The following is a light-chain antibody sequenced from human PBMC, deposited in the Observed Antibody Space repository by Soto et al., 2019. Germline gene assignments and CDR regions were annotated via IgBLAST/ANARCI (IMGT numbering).Light chain of an antibody. CDR2: GAS. J-gene: IGKJ1*01. V-gene: IGKV3-20*01. CDR3: QQYNNWSWT. CDR1: QSVSSTY. Sequence: EIVLTQSPGTLSLSPGERATLSCRASQSVSSTYLIWYQQKPGQAPRLLIYGASSRATGVPDRFSGGGSGTDFTLTISSLQSEDFAVYYCQQYNNWSWTFGQGTKVDI.